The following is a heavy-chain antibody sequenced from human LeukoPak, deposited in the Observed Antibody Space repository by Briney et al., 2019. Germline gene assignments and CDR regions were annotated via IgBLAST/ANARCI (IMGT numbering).Heavy chain of an antibody. CDR3: AREGEHCSGTSCYTLHYYYYYMDV. D-gene: IGHD2-2*02. Sequence: GGSLRLSCAASGFTISDHYMDWVRQAPGKGLEWVSYISSSGSTLYYVDSVKGRFTISRDNAKNSLYLQMNSLRAEDTAVYYCAREGEHCSGTSCYTLHYYYYYMDVWGKGTTVTVSS. CDR1: GFTISDHY. CDR2: ISSSGSTL. J-gene: IGHJ6*03. V-gene: IGHV3-11*04.